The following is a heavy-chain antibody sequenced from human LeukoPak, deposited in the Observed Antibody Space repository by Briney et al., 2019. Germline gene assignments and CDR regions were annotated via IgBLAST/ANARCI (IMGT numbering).Heavy chain of an antibody. D-gene: IGHD3-22*01. Sequence: SGGSLRLSCAASGFTFSSYSMNWVRQAPGKGLEWVSSISSSSSYIYYADSVKGRFTIPRDNAKNSLYLQMNSLRAEDTGVYYCARDSYYYDSSGYYQLWGQGTLVTVSS. CDR3: ARDSYYYDSSGYYQL. CDR2: ISSSSSYI. J-gene: IGHJ4*02. CDR1: GFTFSSYS. V-gene: IGHV3-21*01.